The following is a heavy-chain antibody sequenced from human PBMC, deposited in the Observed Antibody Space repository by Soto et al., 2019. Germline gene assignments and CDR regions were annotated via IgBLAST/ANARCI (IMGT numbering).Heavy chain of an antibody. J-gene: IGHJ5*02. CDR2: IFHDGTA. CDR1: GVSISSGNW. V-gene: IGHV4-4*02. D-gene: IGHD3-3*02. CDR3: ARDFNSIFDDFADMRWNFDP. Sequence: SETLSLTCAVSGVSISSGNWWTWVRQTPQRGLEYIGEIFHDGTANYYPSFERRVAISVDTSKNQFSLKLTSVTAADTAIYYCARDFNSIFDDFADMRWNFDPWGQGTLVTVSS.